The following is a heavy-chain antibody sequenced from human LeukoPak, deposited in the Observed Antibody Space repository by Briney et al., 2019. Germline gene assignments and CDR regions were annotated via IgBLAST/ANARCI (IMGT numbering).Heavy chain of an antibody. D-gene: IGHD1-26*01. J-gene: IGHJ3*02. CDR1: GGSISSSSYY. V-gene: IGHV4-39*07. Sequence: SETLSLTCPVSGGSISSSSYYWSWIRQPPGKGLEWIGEINHSGGTNYNPSLKSRVTISADTSKNQFSLKLSSVTAADTAVYYCARGKSGSLFRSDAFDIWGQGTMVTVSS. CDR2: INHSGGT. CDR3: ARGKSGSLFRSDAFDI.